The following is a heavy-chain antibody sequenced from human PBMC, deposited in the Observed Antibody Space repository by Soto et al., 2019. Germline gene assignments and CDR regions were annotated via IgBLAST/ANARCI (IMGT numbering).Heavy chain of an antibody. J-gene: IGHJ4*02. CDR1: GFSVSSNGAR. Sequence: QITLKESGPPLVKPTQTLTLTCSLSGFSVSSNGARVGWIRQPPGKALEWLALIYWDDDKKYNPSLKSRLTNTKDPPENQVSLTVPDGDPADTPTYYCVHGPRGSYGHVYFHYWAQGPLVTVSS. CDR3: VHGPRGSYGHVYFHY. CDR2: IYWDDDK. V-gene: IGHV2-5*02. D-gene: IGHD3-16*01.